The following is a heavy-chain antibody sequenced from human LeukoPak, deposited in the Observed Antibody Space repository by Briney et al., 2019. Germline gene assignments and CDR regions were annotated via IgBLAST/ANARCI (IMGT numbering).Heavy chain of an antibody. CDR3: ARGTGTYPYYFDY. CDR2: TFAGYSYT. D-gene: IGHD1-1*01. Sequence: GESLKISRQSSGYNFTPYWIVWVRQMPGKDLEWMGITFAGYSYTIYSPSFQGQVTISADKSISTAYLQWSSLKASDTAMYYCARGTGTYPYYFDYWGQGTLVTVSS. V-gene: IGHV5-51*01. CDR1: GYNFTPYW. J-gene: IGHJ4*02.